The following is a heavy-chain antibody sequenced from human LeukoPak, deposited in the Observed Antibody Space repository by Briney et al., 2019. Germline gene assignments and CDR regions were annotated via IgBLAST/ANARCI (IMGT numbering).Heavy chain of an antibody. CDR3: ASTYSGYDYGYYYGMDV. CDR2: IYYSGST. CDR1: GGSISISSYY. D-gene: IGHD5-12*01. J-gene: IGHJ6*02. V-gene: IGHV4-39*07. Sequence: PSETLSLTCTVSGGSISISSYYWGWIRQPPGKGLEWIGSIYYSGSTNYNPSLKSRVTISVDTSKNQFSLKLSSVTAADTAVYYCASTYSGYDYGYYYGMDVWGQGTTVTVSS.